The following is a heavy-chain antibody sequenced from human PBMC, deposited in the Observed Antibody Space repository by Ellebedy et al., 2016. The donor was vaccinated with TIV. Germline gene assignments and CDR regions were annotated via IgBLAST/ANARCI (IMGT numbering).Heavy chain of an antibody. V-gene: IGHV3-30*18. CDR3: AKVGYMVRGVITPYYFDY. J-gene: IGHJ4*02. D-gene: IGHD3-10*01. CDR1: GFTFSSYG. CDR2: ISYDGSNK. Sequence: GESLKISXAASGFTFSSYGMHWVRQAPGKGLEWVAVISYDGSNKYYADSVKGRFTISRDNSKNTLYLQMNSLRAEDTAVYYCAKVGYMVRGVITPYYFDYWGQGTLVTVSS.